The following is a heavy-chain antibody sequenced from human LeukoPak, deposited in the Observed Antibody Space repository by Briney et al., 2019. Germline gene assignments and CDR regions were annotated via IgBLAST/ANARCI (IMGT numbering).Heavy chain of an antibody. Sequence: PGGSLRLSCAASGFTFSGYSMNWVRQAPGKGLEWVSSISSSSSYRYYADSVKGRFTISRDNAKNSLYLQMNSLRAEDTAVYYCAREWKTTVVTPGYFDYWAREPWSPSPQ. J-gene: IGHJ4*02. CDR1: GFTFSGYS. CDR3: AREWKTTVVTPGYFDY. D-gene: IGHD4-23*01. CDR2: ISSSSSYR. V-gene: IGHV3-21*01.